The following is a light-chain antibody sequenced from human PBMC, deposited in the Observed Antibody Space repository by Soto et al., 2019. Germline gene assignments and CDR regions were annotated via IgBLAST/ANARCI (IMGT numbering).Light chain of an antibody. CDR3: KQSYSTPRT. J-gene: IGKJ1*01. Sequence: DIQMTQSPSTLSASVGDRVTITCRASQSINIWLAWYQQKPGKAPKLLIYAASSLQSGVPSRFSGSGSGTDFTLTISSLQPEDFATYYCKQSYSTPRTFGQGTKVDIK. CDR2: AAS. V-gene: IGKV1-39*01. CDR1: QSINIW.